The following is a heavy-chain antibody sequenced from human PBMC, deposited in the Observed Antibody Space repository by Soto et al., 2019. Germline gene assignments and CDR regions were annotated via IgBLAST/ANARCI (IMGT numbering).Heavy chain of an antibody. D-gene: IGHD2-21*02. J-gene: IGHJ4*02. CDR1: GYTFTSYD. CDR3: ARQGLTAIPYVD. Sequence: QVQLVQSGAEVKKPGASVKVSCKASGYTFTSYDINWVRQATGQGLEWMGWMNPNSGNTGYAQKFQGRVTMTRNTSMSTAYMELSSLSSEDTAVYYCARQGLTAIPYVDRGQGTLVTVSS. V-gene: IGHV1-8*01. CDR2: MNPNSGNT.